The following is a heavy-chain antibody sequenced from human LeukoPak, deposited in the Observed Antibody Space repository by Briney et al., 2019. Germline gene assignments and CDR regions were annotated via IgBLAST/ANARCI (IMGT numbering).Heavy chain of an antibody. CDR3: ARSGIVVTPTPFDY. J-gene: IGHJ4*02. CDR1: GGSFSGYY. V-gene: IGHV4-34*01. CDR2: INHSGST. D-gene: IGHD3-22*01. Sequence: SETLSLTCAVYGGSFSGYYWSWIRQPPGKGLEWIGEINHSGSTNYNPSLKSRVTISVGTSKNQFTLKLSSVTAADTAVYYCARSGIVVTPTPFDYWGQGTLVTVSS.